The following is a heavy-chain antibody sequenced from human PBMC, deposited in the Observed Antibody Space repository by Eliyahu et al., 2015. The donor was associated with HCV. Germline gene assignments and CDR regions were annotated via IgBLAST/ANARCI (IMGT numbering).Heavy chain of an antibody. CDR1: GYSIXSGYX. CDR3: GSSVGGYDPNPGDY. J-gene: IGHJ4*02. CDR2: IYHSGST. V-gene: IGHV4-38-2*01. Sequence: QVQLQESGPGLVKPSETLSLTCAVSGYSIXSGYXWGWIRXPPGKGLEWXGGIYHSGSTYYNPSLKSRVTISVDTSKNQFSLKLSSVTAADTAVYYCGSSVGGYDPNPGDYWGQGTLVTVSS. D-gene: IGHD5-12*01.